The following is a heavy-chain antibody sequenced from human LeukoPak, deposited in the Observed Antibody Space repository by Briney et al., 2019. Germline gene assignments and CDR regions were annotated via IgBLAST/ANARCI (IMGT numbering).Heavy chain of an antibody. Sequence: SETLSLTCAVSGYSISSGYYWGWIRQPPGKGLEWIGSIYHSGSTYYNPSLKSRVTISVGTSKNQFSLKLSSVTAADTAVYYCARHSFGYGLVFGYWGQGTLVTVSS. D-gene: IGHD5-18*01. J-gene: IGHJ4*02. CDR1: GYSISSGYY. CDR3: ARHSFGYGLVFGY. V-gene: IGHV4-38-2*01. CDR2: IYHSGST.